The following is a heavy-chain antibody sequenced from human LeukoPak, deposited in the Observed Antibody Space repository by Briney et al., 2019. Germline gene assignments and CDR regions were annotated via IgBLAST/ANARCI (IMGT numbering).Heavy chain of an antibody. CDR3: AREGAARTIFDY. V-gene: IGHV1-69*13. J-gene: IGHJ4*02. Sequence: GASVKVSCKASGGTFSSYAISWVRQAPGQGLEWMGGIIPIFGTANYAQKFQGRVTITADESTSTAYMELSSLRSEDTAVYYCAREGAARTIFDYWGQGTLVTVSS. D-gene: IGHD6-6*01. CDR2: IIPIFGTA. CDR1: GGTFSSYA.